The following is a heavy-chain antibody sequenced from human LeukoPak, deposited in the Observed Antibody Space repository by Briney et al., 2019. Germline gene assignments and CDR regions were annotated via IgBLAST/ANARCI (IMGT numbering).Heavy chain of an antibody. V-gene: IGHV4-4*07. J-gene: IGHJ5*02. CDR2: IYTSGST. D-gene: IGHD2-15*01. CDR1: GGSIGSYY. Sequence: PSETLSLTCTVSGGSIGSYYWSWIRQPAGKGLEWIGRIYTSGSTNYNPSLKSRVTMSVDTSKNQFSLKLTSVTAADTAVYYCARDRGYCSGGSCFNWFDPWGQGTLVTVSS. CDR3: ARDRGYCSGGSCFNWFDP.